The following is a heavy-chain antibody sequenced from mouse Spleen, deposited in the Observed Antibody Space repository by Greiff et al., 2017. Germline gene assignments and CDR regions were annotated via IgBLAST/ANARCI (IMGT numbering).Heavy chain of an antibody. CDR3: ARRIFDYDGFAY. CDR2: ISSGSSTI. Sequence: EVKLMESGGGLVKPGGSLKLSCAASGFTFSDYGMHWVRQAPEKGLEWVAYISSGSSTIYYADTVKGRFTISRDNAKNTLFLQMTSLRSEDTAMYYCARRIFDYDGFAYWGQGTLVTVSA. D-gene: IGHD2-4*01. CDR1: GFTFSDYG. J-gene: IGHJ3*01. V-gene: IGHV5-17*01.